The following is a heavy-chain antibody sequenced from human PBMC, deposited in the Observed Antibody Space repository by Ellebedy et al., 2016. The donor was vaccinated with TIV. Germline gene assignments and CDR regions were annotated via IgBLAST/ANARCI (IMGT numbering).Heavy chain of an antibody. CDR3: ARRGQSSGPYWAFDI. Sequence: AASVKVSCKASGYTFTGYYMHWVRQAPGQGLEWMGWINPNSCGTNYAQKFQGWVTMTRDTSISTAYMDLSRLTSDDTAVYYCARRGQSSGPYWAFDIWGQGTMVTVSS. V-gene: IGHV1-2*04. CDR2: INPNSCGT. D-gene: IGHD6-19*01. CDR1: GYTFTGYY. J-gene: IGHJ3*02.